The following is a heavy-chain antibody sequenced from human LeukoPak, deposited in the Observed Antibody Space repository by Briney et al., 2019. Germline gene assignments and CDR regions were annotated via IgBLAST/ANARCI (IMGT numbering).Heavy chain of an antibody. CDR1: GGTFSSYA. Sequence: SVKVSCKASGGTFSSYAISWVRQAPGQGLGWMGGIIPIFGTANYAQKFQGRVTITADESTSTAYMELSSLRSEGTAVYYCARVEGYYYYMDVWGKGTTVTVSS. V-gene: IGHV1-69*13. CDR3: ARVEGYYYYMDV. CDR2: IIPIFGTA. D-gene: IGHD5-24*01. J-gene: IGHJ6*03.